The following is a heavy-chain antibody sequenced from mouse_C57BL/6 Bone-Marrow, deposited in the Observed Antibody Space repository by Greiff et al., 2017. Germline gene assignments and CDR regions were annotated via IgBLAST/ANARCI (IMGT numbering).Heavy chain of an antibody. V-gene: IGHV5-12*01. CDR2: ISNGGGST. J-gene: IGHJ4*01. CDR3: ARQRNGFMDY. CDR1: GFTFSDYY. Sequence: VQLVESGGGLVQPGGSLKLSCAASGFTFSDYYMYWVRQTPEKRLEWVAYISNGGGSTYYPDTVKGRFTISRDNAKNTLYLQMSRLKSEDTAMYYCARQRNGFMDYWGQGTSVTVSS.